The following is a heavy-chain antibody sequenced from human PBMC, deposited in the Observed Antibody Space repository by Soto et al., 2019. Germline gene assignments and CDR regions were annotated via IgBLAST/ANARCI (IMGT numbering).Heavy chain of an antibody. V-gene: IGHV3-30-3*01. CDR2: ISYDGSNK. Sequence: GRSLRLSCAASGFTFSSYAMHWVRQAPGKGLEWVAVISYDGSNKYYADSVKGRFTISRDNSKNTLYLRMNSLRAEDTAVYYCARAGGRLRANWFDPWGQGTLVTVSS. CDR3: ARAGGRLRANWFDP. D-gene: IGHD5-12*01. CDR1: GFTFSSYA. J-gene: IGHJ5*02.